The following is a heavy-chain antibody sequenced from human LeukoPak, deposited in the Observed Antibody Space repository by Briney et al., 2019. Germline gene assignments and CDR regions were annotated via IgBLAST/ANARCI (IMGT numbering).Heavy chain of an antibody. V-gene: IGHV4-59*08. CDR3: ARLGSSSWPGWFDP. CDR1: GGSISSYY. Sequence: SETLSLTCTVSGGSISSYYWSWIRQPPGKGLEWIGYISYSGSTNYNPSLKSRVTISLDTSKNQFSLKLSSVTAADTAVYYCARLGSSSWPGWFDPWGQGTLVTVSS. CDR2: ISYSGST. D-gene: IGHD6-13*01. J-gene: IGHJ5*02.